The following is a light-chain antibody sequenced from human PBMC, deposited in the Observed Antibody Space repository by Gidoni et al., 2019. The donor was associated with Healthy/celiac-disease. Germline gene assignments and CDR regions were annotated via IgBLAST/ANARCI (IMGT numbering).Light chain of an antibody. CDR3: QQPRGT. J-gene: IGKJ1*01. Sequence: EIVMTQSPATLSVSPGERATLSCRASQSVSSNLAWYQQKPGQAPRLLIYGASTRATGIPARFSGSGSGTEFTLTISSLQSEDFAVYYCQQPRGTFXQXTKVEIK. V-gene: IGKV3-15*01. CDR1: QSVSSN. CDR2: GAS.